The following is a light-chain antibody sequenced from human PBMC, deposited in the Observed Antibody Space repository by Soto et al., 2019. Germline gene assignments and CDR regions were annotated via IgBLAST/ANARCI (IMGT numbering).Light chain of an antibody. Sequence: DIQMTQSPSSLSASVGDRVTITCRASQSISTYLNWYQQRPGKAPKLLIYAASSLQSGVPSRFSGSGSGTDFSLTISSLQPEDFATYYCQQSYSTPKTFGPGPKVHI. CDR2: AAS. CDR3: QQSYSTPKT. V-gene: IGKV1-39*01. J-gene: IGKJ1*01. CDR1: QSISTY.